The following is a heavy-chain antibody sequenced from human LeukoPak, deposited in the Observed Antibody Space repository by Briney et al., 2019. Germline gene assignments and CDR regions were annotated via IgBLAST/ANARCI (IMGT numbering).Heavy chain of an antibody. CDR2: INPNNGGT. CDR1: GYTFTGYY. J-gene: IGHJ4*02. CDR3: ARVASSGTYFDY. D-gene: IGHD1-26*01. V-gene: IGHV1-2*06. Sequence: GASVKVSCKASGYTFTGYYVDWVRQAPGQGLEWMGRINPNNGGTNYAQKFQGRVTMTRDTSISTAYMELSRLRSDDTAVYYCARVASSGTYFDYWGQGTLVTVSS.